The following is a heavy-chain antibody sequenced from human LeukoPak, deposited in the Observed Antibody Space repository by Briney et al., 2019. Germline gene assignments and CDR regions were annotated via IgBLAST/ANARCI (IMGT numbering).Heavy chain of an antibody. V-gene: IGHV3-48*04. CDR2: ISSSGTTI. D-gene: IGHD1-26*01. CDR3: ASGWDRSAPTTPFDY. CDR1: GFSFSSYS. J-gene: IGHJ4*02. Sequence: PGGSLRLSCAVSGFSFSSYSMNWVRPAPGKGLEWGSDISSSGTTIYYADSVKGRFTISRDNAKNSLYLQMNSLRAEDTAVYYCASGWDRSAPTTPFDYWGQGTLVTVSS.